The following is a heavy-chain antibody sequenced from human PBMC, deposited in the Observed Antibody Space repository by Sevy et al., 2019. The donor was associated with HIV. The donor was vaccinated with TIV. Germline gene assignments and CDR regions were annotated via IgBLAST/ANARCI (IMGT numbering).Heavy chain of an antibody. J-gene: IGHJ5*02. D-gene: IGHD6-19*01. Sequence: SETLSLTCTVSGGSITSYSWSWIRQPAGKGLEWLGRIYSNGNSNYNPTLKSRVTMSVDTSKNQFSLKLTSVTAADPAVYFCAREGGASSAWFENWFGPWGQGTLVTVSS. CDR2: IYSNGNS. V-gene: IGHV4-4*07. CDR3: AREGGASSAWFENWFGP. CDR1: GGSITSYS.